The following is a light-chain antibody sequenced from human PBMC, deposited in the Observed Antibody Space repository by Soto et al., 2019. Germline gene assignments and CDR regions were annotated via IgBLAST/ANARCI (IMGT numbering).Light chain of an antibody. CDR1: SSNIGAGYD. CDR2: GNS. Sequence: QSVPTQPPSVSGAPGQRVTISCTGSSSNIGAGYDVHWYQQLPGTAPKLLIYGNSNRPSGVPDRFSGSKSGTSASLAITGLQAEEEADYYCQSYDSSLSGWVFGGGTKVTVL. V-gene: IGLV1-40*01. J-gene: IGLJ3*02. CDR3: QSYDSSLSGWV.